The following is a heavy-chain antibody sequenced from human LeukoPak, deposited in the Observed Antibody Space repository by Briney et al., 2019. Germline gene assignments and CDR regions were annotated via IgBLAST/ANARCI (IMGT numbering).Heavy chain of an antibody. Sequence: SETLSLTCAVYGGSFSGYYWSWIRQPPGKGLEWIGEINHSGSTNYNPSLKSRVTISVDTSKIQFSLKLTSVTAVDTAVYYCARRFTNYYYYFMDVWGKGTTVTVSS. V-gene: IGHV4-34*01. CDR2: INHSGST. CDR3: ARRFTNYYYYFMDV. CDR1: GGSFSGYY. J-gene: IGHJ6*03. D-gene: IGHD3-10*01.